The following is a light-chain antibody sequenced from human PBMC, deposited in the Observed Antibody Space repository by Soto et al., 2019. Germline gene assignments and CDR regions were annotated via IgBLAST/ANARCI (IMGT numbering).Light chain of an antibody. V-gene: IGLV1-40*01. CDR2: GNT. J-gene: IGLJ2*01. CDR3: QSYDSSLSGSV. CDR1: SSNIGAGYD. Sequence: QSVLTQPPSESGAPGQRVTIYCTGNSSNIGAGYDVHWYQQLPGTAPKLLIYGNTNRPSGVPDRFSGSKSGTSASLAITGLQTEDEADYHCQSYDSSLSGSVFGGGTKLTVL.